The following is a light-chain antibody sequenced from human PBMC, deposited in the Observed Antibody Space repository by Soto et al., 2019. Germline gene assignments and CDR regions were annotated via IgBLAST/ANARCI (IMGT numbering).Light chain of an antibody. Sequence: AIQLTQTPSSLSASVGDRVTITCRASQGIGISAFAWYQQKPGKVPKLLIYDVSNLQSGVPSRFSGSGSGTEFTLTISSLQPEDFATYYCQQFDTFPRTFGQGTRLEIK. J-gene: IGKJ5*01. V-gene: IGKV1-13*02. CDR3: QQFDTFPRT. CDR2: DVS. CDR1: QGIGISA.